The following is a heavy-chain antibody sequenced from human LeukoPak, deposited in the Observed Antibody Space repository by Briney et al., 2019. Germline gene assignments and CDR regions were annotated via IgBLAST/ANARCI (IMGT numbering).Heavy chain of an antibody. CDR2: IYYSGST. D-gene: IGHD3-22*01. J-gene: IGHJ4*02. V-gene: IGHV4-59*08. CDR3: ATLQSSGYDYSDY. Sequence: PSETLSLTCTVSGGSISSYYWSWIRQPPGKGLEWIGYIYYSGSTDYNPSLKSRVTMSVDTSRNQFSLNLGSVTAADTAVYYCATLQSSGYDYSDYWGQGILVTVSS. CDR1: GGSISSYY.